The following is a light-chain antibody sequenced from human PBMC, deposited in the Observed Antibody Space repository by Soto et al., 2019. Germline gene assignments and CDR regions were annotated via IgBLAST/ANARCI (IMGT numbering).Light chain of an antibody. CDR1: QSVSRNY. Sequence: EIVLTQSPGTLSLSPGERATLSCRASQSVSRNYLAWYQQRPGQAPRLLIYDAFNRATGIPDRFSGRGSGTDFTLTISRQEPEDFAVYYCQQYGDSPRTFGQGTKVEIK. CDR3: QQYGDSPRT. CDR2: DAF. J-gene: IGKJ1*01. V-gene: IGKV3-20*01.